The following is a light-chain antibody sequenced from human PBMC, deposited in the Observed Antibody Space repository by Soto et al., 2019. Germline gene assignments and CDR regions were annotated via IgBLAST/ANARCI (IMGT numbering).Light chain of an antibody. CDR3: FSYRSTGILL. V-gene: IGLV2-14*01. J-gene: IGLJ2*01. Sequence: QSALTQPASVSGSPGQSITISCIGTSSDVGGYNFVSWYQQHPGKAPKLMIYEVSNRPSGVSTRFSGSKSGNTASLTISGLQAEDEADYYCFSYRSTGILLFGGGTK. CDR2: EVS. CDR1: SSDVGGYNF.